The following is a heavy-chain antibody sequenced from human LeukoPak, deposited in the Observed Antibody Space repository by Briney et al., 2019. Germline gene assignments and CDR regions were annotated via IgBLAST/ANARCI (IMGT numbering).Heavy chain of an antibody. CDR3: AKSDDFWSGYPDY. D-gene: IGHD3-3*01. V-gene: IGHV3-23*01. CDR2: ISGSGGST. CDR1: GFTFISYA. J-gene: IGHJ4*02. Sequence: GGSLRLSCAASGFTFISYAMSWVRQAPGKGLEWVSAISGSGGSTYYADSVKGRFTISRDNSKNTLYLQMNSLRAEDTAVYYCAKSDDFWSGYPDYWGQGTLVTVSS.